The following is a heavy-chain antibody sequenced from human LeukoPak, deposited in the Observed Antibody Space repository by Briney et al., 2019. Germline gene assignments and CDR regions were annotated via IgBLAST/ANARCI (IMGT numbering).Heavy chain of an antibody. CDR2: IYYSGST. CDR3: ARSHDYGDYVFDY. V-gene: IGHV4-31*03. J-gene: IGHJ4*02. CDR1: GGSISSGGYY. D-gene: IGHD4-17*01. Sequence: SETLSLTCTVSGGSISSGGYYWSWIRQHPGKGLEWIGYIYYSGSTYYNPSLKSRVTISVDTSKNQFSLKLSPVTAADTAVYYCARSHDYGDYVFDYWGQGTLVTVSS.